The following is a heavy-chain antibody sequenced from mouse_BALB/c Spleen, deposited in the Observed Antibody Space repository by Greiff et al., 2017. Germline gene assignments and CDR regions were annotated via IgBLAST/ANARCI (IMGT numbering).Heavy chain of an antibody. CDR1: GYTFTSYW. CDR3: AREGV. V-gene: IGHV1S81*02. J-gene: IGHJ2*01. CDR2: INPSNGRT. Sequence: QVQLQQPGAELVKPGASVKLSCKASGYTFTSYWMHWVKQRPGQGLEWIGEINPSNGRTNYNEKFKSKATLTVDKSSSTDYMQLSSLTSEDSAVYYCAREGVWGQGTTLTVSS.